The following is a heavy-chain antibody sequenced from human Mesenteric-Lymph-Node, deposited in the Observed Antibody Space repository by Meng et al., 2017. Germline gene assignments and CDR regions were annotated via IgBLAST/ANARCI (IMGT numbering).Heavy chain of an antibody. J-gene: IGHJ4*02. D-gene: IGHD6-13*01. V-gene: IGHV1-2*06. CDR2: INPNSGGT. CDR3: AREEGPSSSWYVDY. Sequence: QVQLVQSGAEVKMPGASVTVSCKASGYTFTGYYMHWVRQAPGQGLEWMGRINPNSGGTNYAQKFQGRVTMTRDTSISTAYMELSRLRSDDTAVYYCAREEGPSSSWYVDYWGQGTQVTVSS. CDR1: GYTFTGYY.